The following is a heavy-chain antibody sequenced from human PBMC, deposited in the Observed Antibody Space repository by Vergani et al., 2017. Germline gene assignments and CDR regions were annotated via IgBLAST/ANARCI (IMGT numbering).Heavy chain of an antibody. Sequence: QVQLQESGPGLVKPSETLSLTCTVSGAAIKDFYWSWFRQPPGKGLEWIGYVYYTGCTTYNPSLKSRVTISVDTSNNQFSLRMTSLTAADTAIYYCARDRELYCRSTTSCHNRCDPWGQGSLVTVSS. CDR1: GAAIKDFY. V-gene: IGHV4-59*01. J-gene: IGHJ5*02. CDR3: ARDRELYCRSTTSCHNRCDP. CDR2: VYYTGCT. D-gene: IGHD2/OR15-2a*01.